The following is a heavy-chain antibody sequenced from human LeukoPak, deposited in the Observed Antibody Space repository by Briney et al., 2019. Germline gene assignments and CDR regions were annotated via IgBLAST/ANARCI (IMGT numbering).Heavy chain of an antibody. V-gene: IGHV3-21*01. J-gene: IGHJ4*02. D-gene: IGHD4-17*01. CDR3: ARESTVTGGISYFDY. CDR1: GFPFSSYS. Sequence: GXLRLSCAASGFPFSSYSMNWVRQAPGKGLEWVSSISSSSSYIYYSDSVKGRFTTSRDNAKNSLYLQMNSLRAEDMAVYYCARESTVTGGISYFDYWGQGTLVTVSS. CDR2: ISSSSSYI.